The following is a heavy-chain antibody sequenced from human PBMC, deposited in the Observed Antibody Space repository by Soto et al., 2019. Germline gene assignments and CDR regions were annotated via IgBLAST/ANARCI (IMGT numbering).Heavy chain of an antibody. CDR3: ARGHEYGGNSDAFDI. CDR2: ILPVFGTA. CDR1: GGTFSTSS. D-gene: IGHD4-17*01. V-gene: IGHV1-69*14. J-gene: IGHJ3*02. Sequence: QVHLVQSGAEVKKPGSSVKVSCKASGGTFSTSSINWLRQAPGQRPEWMGNILPVFGTADYAQKFRDRVTITADKSTNTAYMELRSLFSEDAAVYYCARGHEYGGNSDAFDIWGQGTVGTVSS.